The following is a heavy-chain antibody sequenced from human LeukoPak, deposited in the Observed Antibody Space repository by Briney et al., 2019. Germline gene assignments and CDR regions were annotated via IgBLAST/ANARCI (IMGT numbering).Heavy chain of an antibody. J-gene: IGHJ3*01. V-gene: IGHV3-23*01. CDR3: VKDIQLST. CDR1: GFNFITAA. D-gene: IGHD5-24*01. Sequence: GGSLRLSCAASGFNFITAAMTWVRQAPGRGLEWVSLIGSSGGSTYYADSVKGRFTISRDNSNHTLSLQMNSLRVEDTAIYYCVKDIQLSTWGLGTMVTVSS. CDR2: IGSSGGST.